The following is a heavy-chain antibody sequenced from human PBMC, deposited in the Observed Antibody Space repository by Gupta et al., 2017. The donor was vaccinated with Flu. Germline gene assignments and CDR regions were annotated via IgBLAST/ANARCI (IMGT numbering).Heavy chain of an antibody. CDR2: TIPAFGPT. J-gene: IGHJ4*02. CDR3: ARKGGGHCSGGSCYSFDF. D-gene: IGHD2-15*01. CDR1: GVTFSTYA. V-gene: IGHV1-69*01. Sequence: VQLVQSGAEVKKPGSLVKVSCKASGVTFSTYAINWVRQAPGQGLEWMGGTIPAFGPTNYAQKFQGRVTITADESTSTAYMEISSLRSEATAVYYCARKGGGHCSGGSCYSFDFWGQGTLVTVSS.